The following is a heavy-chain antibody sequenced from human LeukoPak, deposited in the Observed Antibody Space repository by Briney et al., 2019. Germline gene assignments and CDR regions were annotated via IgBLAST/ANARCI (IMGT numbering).Heavy chain of an antibody. Sequence: ASVKVSCKASGYTFNTYGITWGRQAPGQGLEWMGWISGYNGKTKYAQKLQERVTMTTDTSTTTAYMELWSLTSDDTAVYYCARAGAVVDNWFDPWGQGTLVTVSS. V-gene: IGHV1-18*01. J-gene: IGHJ5*02. CDR3: ARAGAVVDNWFDP. D-gene: IGHD2-15*01. CDR1: GYTFNTYG. CDR2: ISGYNGKT.